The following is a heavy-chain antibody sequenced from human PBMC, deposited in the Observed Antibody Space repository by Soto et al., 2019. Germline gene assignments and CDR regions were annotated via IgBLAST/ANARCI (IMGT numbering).Heavy chain of an antibody. V-gene: IGHV4-59*01. CDR2: IYYSGST. CDR3: ARVAVYYYGSGSYFIGWFDP. J-gene: IGHJ5*02. Sequence: SETLSLTCTVSGGSISSYYWSWIRQPPGKGLEWIGCIYYSGSTNYNPSLNSRVTISVDTSKNQFSLKLSSVTAADTAVYYCARVAVYYYGSGSYFIGWFDPWGQGTLVTVSS. D-gene: IGHD3-10*01. CDR1: GGSISSYY.